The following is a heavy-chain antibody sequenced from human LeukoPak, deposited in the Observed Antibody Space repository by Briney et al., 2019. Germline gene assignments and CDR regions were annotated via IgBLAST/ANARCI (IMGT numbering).Heavy chain of an antibody. CDR1: GESISSYY. J-gene: IGHJ5*02. D-gene: IGHD5-18*01. V-gene: IGHV4-4*07. Sequence: SETLSLTCSVSGESISSYYWSWIRQSAGKGLEWIGRVSASGSTRYNPSLKSRVTMSVDTSKNQFSLKLSSVTAADTAVYYCARIVVDTGWFDPWGQGTLVTVSS. CDR3: ARIVVDTGWFDP. CDR2: VSASGST.